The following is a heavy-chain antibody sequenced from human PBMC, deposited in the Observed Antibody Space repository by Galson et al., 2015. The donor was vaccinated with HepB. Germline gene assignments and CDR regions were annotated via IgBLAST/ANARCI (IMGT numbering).Heavy chain of an antibody. J-gene: IGHJ4*02. D-gene: IGHD3-10*01. CDR1: GYTLTELS. CDR3: ATTLYGSGSYGGVDY. V-gene: IGHV1-24*01. CDR2: FDPEDGET. Sequence: SVKVSCKVSGYTLTELSMHWVRQAPGKGLEWMGGFDPEDGETIYAQKFQGRITMTEDTSTDTAYMELSSLRSEDTAVYDCATTLYGSGSYGGVDYWGQGTLVTVSS.